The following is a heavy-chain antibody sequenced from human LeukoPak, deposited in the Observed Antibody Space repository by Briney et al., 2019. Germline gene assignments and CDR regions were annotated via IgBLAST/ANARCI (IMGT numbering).Heavy chain of an antibody. J-gene: IGHJ4*02. Sequence: GGSLRLSCSASGFSFSTYTMNWVRHAPGKGLEWVSSISSTSSYIYYADTLKGRFTISRDNAKNSLYLQMNSLRAEDTAVYYCVREGGGYGSFDYWGQGTLVTVSS. D-gene: IGHD3-22*01. CDR2: ISSTSSYI. CDR3: VREGGGYGSFDY. CDR1: GFSFSTYT. V-gene: IGHV3-21*01.